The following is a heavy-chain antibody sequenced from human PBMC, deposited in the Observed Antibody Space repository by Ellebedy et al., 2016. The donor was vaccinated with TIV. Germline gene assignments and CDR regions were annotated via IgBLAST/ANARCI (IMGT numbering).Heavy chain of an antibody. CDR1: GFTFSSYS. V-gene: IGHV3-21*01. D-gene: IGHD3-22*01. CDR3: ARDFYDSSGPDHDY. J-gene: IGHJ4*02. Sequence: GGSLRLSXAASGFTFSSYSMNWVRQAPGKGLEWVSSISSSSSYIYYADSVKGRFTISRDNAKNSLYLQMNSLRAEDTAVYYCARDFYDSSGPDHDYWGQGTLVTVSS. CDR2: ISSSSSYI.